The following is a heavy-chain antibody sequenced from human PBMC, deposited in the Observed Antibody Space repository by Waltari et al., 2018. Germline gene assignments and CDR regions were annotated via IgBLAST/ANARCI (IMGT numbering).Heavy chain of an antibody. CDR2: INYDGSQK. CDR1: GFMFSRYW. J-gene: IGHJ4*02. Sequence: EVQLVESGGGLVQPGGSLRLSCGASGFMFSRYWMSWVRQTPGKGLEWVDNINYDGSQKYYVDSVKGRFTISRDNAKNSVYLQMNSLRVEDTAVYYCAKSRGFEYWGQGTLITVSS. D-gene: IGHD2-2*01. CDR3: AKSRGFEY. V-gene: IGHV3-7*01.